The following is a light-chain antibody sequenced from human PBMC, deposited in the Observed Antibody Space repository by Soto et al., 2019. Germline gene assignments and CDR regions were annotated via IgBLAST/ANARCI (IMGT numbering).Light chain of an antibody. J-gene: IGLJ2*01. CDR1: SSDVGRYNL. V-gene: IGLV2-23*02. CDR3: CSYAGTSTYVL. Sequence: QSVLTQPASVSGSPGQSITISCAGTSSDVGRYNLVSWYQHHPGTAPKLLIYEVTKRPSGVSDRFSGSKSGNTASLTISGLQAEDEADYYCCSYAGTSTYVLLGGGTKVTVL. CDR2: EVT.